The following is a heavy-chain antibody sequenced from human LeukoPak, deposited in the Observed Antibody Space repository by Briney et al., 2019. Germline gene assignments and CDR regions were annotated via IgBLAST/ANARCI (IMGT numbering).Heavy chain of an antibody. J-gene: IGHJ4*02. V-gene: IGHV3-20*01. CDR3: ARDRNGDYVFDY. CDR1: GFTFDDYG. CDR2: INWNGGGT. D-gene: IGHD4-17*01. Sequence: GGSLRLSCAASGFTFDDYGMSWVRQAPGKGLQWVSGINWNGGGTGYVDSVKGRFTTSRDNAKNSLYLQMNSLRAEDTALYHCARDRNGDYVFDYWGQGTLVTVSS.